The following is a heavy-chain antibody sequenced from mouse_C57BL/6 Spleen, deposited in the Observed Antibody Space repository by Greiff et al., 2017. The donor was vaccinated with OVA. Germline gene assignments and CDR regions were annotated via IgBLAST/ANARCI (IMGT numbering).Heavy chain of an antibody. CDR3: ARSGGNYFDY. V-gene: IGHV1-69*01. Sequence: QVQLQQPGAELVMPGASVKLSCKASGYTFTSYWMHWVKQRPGQGLEWIGEIDPSDSYTNYNQKFKGKSTLTVDKSSSTAYMQLSSLTSEDSAVYYCARSGGNYFDYWGQGTTLTVSP. CDR1: GYTFTSYW. J-gene: IGHJ2*01. CDR2: IDPSDSYT. D-gene: IGHD3-1*01.